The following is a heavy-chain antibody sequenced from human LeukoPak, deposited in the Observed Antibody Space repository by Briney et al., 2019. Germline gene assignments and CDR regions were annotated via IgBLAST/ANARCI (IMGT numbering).Heavy chain of an antibody. CDR1: GFTFSSYA. D-gene: IGHD5-24*01. Sequence: PGGSLTLSCAASGFTFSSYAMSWVRETPARGLEWVSSLRGNGDTFYADSVKGRFTLSRDDSRNTVYLQLNNLRVEDTAVYYCARDYKYAFDNWGQGTLVTVSS. J-gene: IGHJ4*02. CDR2: LRGNGDT. V-gene: IGHV3-23*01. CDR3: ARDYKYAFDN.